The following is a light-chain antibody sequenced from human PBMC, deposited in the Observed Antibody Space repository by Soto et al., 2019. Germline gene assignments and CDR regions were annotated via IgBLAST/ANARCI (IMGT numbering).Light chain of an antibody. CDR2: TTS. V-gene: IGKV3-11*01. J-gene: IGKJ4*01. CDR1: QSISRH. CDR3: QQRSNWPLT. Sequence: IVLTQSPATLSLSPGDRATLSCRASQSISRHLAWYQQKPGQAPRLLIYTTSNRATGIPARFSGSGSGTDFTLTIGSLEPEDFAVYYCQQRSNWPLTFGGGTKVEIK.